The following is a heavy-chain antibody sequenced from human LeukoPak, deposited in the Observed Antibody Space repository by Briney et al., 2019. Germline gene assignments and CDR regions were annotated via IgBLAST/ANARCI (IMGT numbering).Heavy chain of an antibody. CDR3: AREGFGDPLQYYYYCYGMDV. D-gene: IGHD3-10*01. J-gene: IGHJ6*04. CDR2: ISAYNGNT. V-gene: IGHV1-18*04. CDR1: GYTFTSYG. Sequence: ASVKVSCKASGYTFTSYGISWVRQAPGQGLEWMGWISAYNGNTNYAQKLQGRVTLTTDTSTSTAYMELRSLRSDDTAVYYCAREGFGDPLQYYYYCYGMDVWGKGTTVTVSS.